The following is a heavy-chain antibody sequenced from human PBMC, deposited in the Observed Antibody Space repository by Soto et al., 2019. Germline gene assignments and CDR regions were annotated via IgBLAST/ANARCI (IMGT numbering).Heavy chain of an antibody. CDR2: IDKAGTDS. CDR3: ARAWFGPGV. CDR1: GFTFSGRS. D-gene: IGHD3-10*01. Sequence: EVQLVESGGGLVQPGESLRLSCAASGFTFSGRSMHWVRQAPGKGLVWVSGIDKAGTDSTYADSVKGRFTSSRDNDKNTLYLQMNSLRVEDTAVYYCARAWFGPGVWGKGTTVTVSS. J-gene: IGHJ6*03. V-gene: IGHV3-74*01.